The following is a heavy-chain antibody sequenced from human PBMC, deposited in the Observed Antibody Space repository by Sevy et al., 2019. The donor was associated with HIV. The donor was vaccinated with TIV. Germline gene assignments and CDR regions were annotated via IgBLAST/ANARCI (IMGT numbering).Heavy chain of an antibody. D-gene: IGHD3-3*01. CDR1: GFSFSNSA. J-gene: IGHJ6*02. CDR3: VKDPDYNFWRGDYGMDV. Sequence: GGSLRLSCSGSGFSFSNSAMNWVRQTPGKELKYVSAICSDGVSTYYTDSVRGRFTISRDNSKNTLYLQMSSLRVEDMAVYYCVKDPDYNFWRGDYGMDVWGQGTTVTVSS. CDR2: ICSDGVST. V-gene: IGHV3-64D*06.